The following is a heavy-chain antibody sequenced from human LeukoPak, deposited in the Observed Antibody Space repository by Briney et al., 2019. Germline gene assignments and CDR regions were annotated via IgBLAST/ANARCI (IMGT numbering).Heavy chain of an antibody. D-gene: IGHD2-21*01. CDR1: GFTFSDYY. CDR3: ARGVGDWGHDAFDI. J-gene: IGHJ3*02. CDR2: ISSSGSTI. V-gene: IGHV3-11*01. Sequence: GGSLRLSCAASGFTFSDYYMSWIRQAPGKGLEWVSHISSSGSTIYYADSVKGGFTISRDNAKNSLYLQMNSLIAEDTAVYYCARGVGDWGHDAFDIWGQGTMVTVSS.